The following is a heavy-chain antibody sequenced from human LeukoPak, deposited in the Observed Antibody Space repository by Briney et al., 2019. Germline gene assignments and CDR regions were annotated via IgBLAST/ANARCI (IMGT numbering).Heavy chain of an antibody. D-gene: IGHD3-3*01. CDR2: ISAYNGNT. Sequence: ASVKVSCKASGHTFTSYGISWVRQAPGQGLEWMGWISAYNGNTNYAQKLQGRVTMTTDTSTSTAYMELRSLRSDDTAVYYCARSAPYYDFWSGPDYWGQGTLVTVSS. CDR3: ARSAPYYDFWSGPDY. CDR1: GHTFTSYG. J-gene: IGHJ4*02. V-gene: IGHV1-18*01.